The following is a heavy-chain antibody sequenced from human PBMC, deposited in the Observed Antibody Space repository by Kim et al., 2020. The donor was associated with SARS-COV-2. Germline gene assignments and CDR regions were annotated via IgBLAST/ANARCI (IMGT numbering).Heavy chain of an antibody. CDR2: ISGSGGTK. Sequence: GGSLRLSCVASGFTFTSYAMSWVRQAPGKGLEWVSAISGSGGTKYYADSVKGLFTISRDNAKNTVYMQMNRVRPEDTAVYYCAKDLDSSGYHPFDYWGQGTLVTVSS. V-gene: IGHV3-23*01. CDR1: GFTFTSYA. D-gene: IGHD3-22*01. J-gene: IGHJ4*02. CDR3: AKDLDSSGYHPFDY.